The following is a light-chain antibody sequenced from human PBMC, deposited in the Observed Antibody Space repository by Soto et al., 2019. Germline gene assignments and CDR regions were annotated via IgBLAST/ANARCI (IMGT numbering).Light chain of an antibody. CDR2: GAS. CDR1: QSVSSNY. J-gene: IGKJ5*01. V-gene: IGKV3-20*01. CDR3: QQYGSSPLIT. Sequence: VLTQSPGTLSLSPGERATLSCRASQSVSSNYLAWYQQKPGQAPRLLIYGASSRATGIPDRFSGSGSGTDFTLTISRLEPEDFAVYYCQQYGSSPLITFGQGTDWRL.